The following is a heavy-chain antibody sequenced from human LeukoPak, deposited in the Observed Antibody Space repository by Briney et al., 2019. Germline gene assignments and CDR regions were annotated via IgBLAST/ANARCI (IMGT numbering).Heavy chain of an antibody. CDR1: GFTFSSYA. CDR3: AKAEGSGNQPFNY. CDR2: ISGGGGTT. D-gene: IGHD3-10*01. J-gene: IGHJ4*02. Sequence: PGGSLRLSCAASGFTFSSYAMSWVRQAPGKGLEWVPHISGGGGTTYYADSVKGRFTISRDNSKNTLYLEMNSLRAEDTAVYYCAKAEGSGNQPFNYWGQGTLVTVSS. V-gene: IGHV3-23*01.